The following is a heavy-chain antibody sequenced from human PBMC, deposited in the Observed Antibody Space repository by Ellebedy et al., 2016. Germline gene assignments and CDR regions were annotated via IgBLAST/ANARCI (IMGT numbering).Heavy chain of an antibody. CDR2: ICSLGNT. J-gene: IGHJ4*02. V-gene: IGHV4-39*07. D-gene: IGHD3-10*01. CDR1: GDSIIRSSYC. CDR3: VRDLLFSGSRRVLD. Sequence: SETLSLTXTVLGDSIIRSSYCWGWIRQPPGKGLEWIGNICSLGNTFYNAPLRSRLTISVDTSKNQFSLNLSSVTAADTAVYYCVRDLLFSGSRRVLDWGQGTLVAVSS.